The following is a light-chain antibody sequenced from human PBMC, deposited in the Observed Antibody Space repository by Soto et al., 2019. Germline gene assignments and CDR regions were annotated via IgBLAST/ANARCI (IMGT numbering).Light chain of an antibody. J-gene: IGKJ5*01. CDR2: DAS. CDR3: QQSYSTPFT. Sequence: DIQMTQSPSSLSASVGDRVTITCRASQSISNYLNWYQQKPGKAPKVLIYDASSLQSGVPSRFSGSGSGTDFTLTISSLQPEDFATYYCQQSYSTPFTFGQGTRLEIK. CDR1: QSISNY. V-gene: IGKV1-39*01.